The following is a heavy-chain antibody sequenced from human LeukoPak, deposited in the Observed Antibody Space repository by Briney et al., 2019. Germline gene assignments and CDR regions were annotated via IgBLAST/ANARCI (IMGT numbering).Heavy chain of an antibody. CDR1: GGSISSYY. D-gene: IGHD3-22*01. Sequence: SETLSLTCTVSGGSISSYYWSWIRQPAGKGLEWIGRIYTSGSTNYNPSLKSRVTISVDTSKNQFSLKLSSVTAADTAVYYCARVKSGYYDSSGKFDPWGQGTLVTVSS. J-gene: IGHJ5*02. CDR2: IYTSGST. V-gene: IGHV4-4*07. CDR3: ARVKSGYYDSSGKFDP.